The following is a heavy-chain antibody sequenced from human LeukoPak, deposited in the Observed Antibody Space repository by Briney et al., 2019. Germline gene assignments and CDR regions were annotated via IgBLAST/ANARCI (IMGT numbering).Heavy chain of an antibody. Sequence: SETLSLTCTVSGGSISSYYWSWIRQPPGKGLEWIGYIYYSGSTNYNPSLKGRVTISVDTSKNQFSLKLSSVTAADTAVYYCARGPRARWLQLRDAFDIWGQGTMVTVSS. D-gene: IGHD5-24*01. CDR2: IYYSGST. V-gene: IGHV4-59*01. CDR1: GGSISSYY. CDR3: ARGPRARWLQLRDAFDI. J-gene: IGHJ3*02.